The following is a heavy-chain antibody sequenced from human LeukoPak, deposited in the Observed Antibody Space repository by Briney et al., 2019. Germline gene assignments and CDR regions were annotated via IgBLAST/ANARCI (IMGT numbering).Heavy chain of an antibody. CDR2: IYSRGLTRGST. CDR3: ARSSGGYSYGYLHS. D-gene: IGHD5-18*01. J-gene: IGHJ4*02. CDR1: GGSLSSYY. Sequence: SETLSLTCTVSGGSLSSYYWSWIRQPPGKGLEWIGYIYSRGLTRGSTNYNPSLKSRVTISVDTSKNQFALKLTSVTAADTAVYYCARSSGGYSYGYLHSWGQGTLVTVSS. V-gene: IGHV4-4*08.